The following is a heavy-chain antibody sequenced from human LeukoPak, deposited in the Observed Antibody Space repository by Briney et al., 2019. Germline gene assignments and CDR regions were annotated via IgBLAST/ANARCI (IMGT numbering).Heavy chain of an antibody. D-gene: IGHD5-18*01. Sequence: SETLSLTCTVSGGSISSYYWNWIRQPPGKGLEWIGYIYYSGSTNYNPSLKSRVTISVDTSKNQFSLKLSSVTAADTAVYYCARVIGYRHDYWGQGTLVTVSS. J-gene: IGHJ4*02. CDR2: IYYSGST. CDR1: GGSISSYY. V-gene: IGHV4-59*12. CDR3: ARVIGYRHDY.